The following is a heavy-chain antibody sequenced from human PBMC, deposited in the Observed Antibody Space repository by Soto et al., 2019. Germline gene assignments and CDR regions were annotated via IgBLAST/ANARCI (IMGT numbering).Heavy chain of an antibody. V-gene: IGHV3-30*03. Sequence: QVQLVESGGGVVQPGRSLRLSCAASGFTFSSFGMHWVRQAPGKGLEWVAVISYDGSNKYYADSVKGRFTISRDNSKNTLYLQMNSLRAEDTAVYYCASSGPIEFDYWGQGTLVTVSS. D-gene: IGHD3-3*01. CDR2: ISYDGSNK. CDR1: GFTFSSFG. CDR3: ASSGPIEFDY. J-gene: IGHJ4*02.